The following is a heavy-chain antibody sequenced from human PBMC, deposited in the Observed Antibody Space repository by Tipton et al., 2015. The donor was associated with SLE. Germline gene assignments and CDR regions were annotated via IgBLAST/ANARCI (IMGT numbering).Heavy chain of an antibody. CDR1: GGSFSGYY. Sequence: TLSLTCAVYGGSFSGYYWSWIRQPPGKGLEWTGEINHSGSTNYNPSLKSRVTISVDTSKNQFSLKLSSVTAADTAVYYCAFSGWYGAYYYGMDVWGQGTTVTVSS. V-gene: IGHV4-34*01. CDR3: AFSGWYGAYYYGMDV. J-gene: IGHJ6*02. D-gene: IGHD6-19*01. CDR2: INHSGST.